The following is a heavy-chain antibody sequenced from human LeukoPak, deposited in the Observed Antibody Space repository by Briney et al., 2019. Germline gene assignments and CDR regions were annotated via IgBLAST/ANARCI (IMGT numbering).Heavy chain of an antibody. Sequence: ASVKVSCKASGYTFTSYGISWVRQAPGQGLEWMGWISAYNGHTNYAQKLQGRVTMTTDTSTSTVYMELRSLRSDDTAVYYCARERASVATFWDYWGQGTLVTVSS. D-gene: IGHD5-12*01. CDR2: ISAYNGHT. CDR3: ARERASVATFWDY. V-gene: IGHV1-18*01. CDR1: GYTFTSYG. J-gene: IGHJ4*02.